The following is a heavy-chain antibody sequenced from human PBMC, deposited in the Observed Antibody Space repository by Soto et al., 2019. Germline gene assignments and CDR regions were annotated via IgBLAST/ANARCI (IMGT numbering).Heavy chain of an antibody. CDR3: AKERRYSFDAFDI. CDR1: GFTFNFFG. J-gene: IGHJ3*02. D-gene: IGHD5-12*01. V-gene: IGHV3-30*18. CDR2: ISYDGREK. Sequence: QEQLVESGGGVVQAGRSLRLSCAASGFTFNFFGMHWVRQAPGKGLEWVAVISYDGREKYYADSVKGRFTMSRDNSKNMVYLEMSSLRPEDTSVYYCAKERRYSFDAFDIWGHGTMFTVSS.